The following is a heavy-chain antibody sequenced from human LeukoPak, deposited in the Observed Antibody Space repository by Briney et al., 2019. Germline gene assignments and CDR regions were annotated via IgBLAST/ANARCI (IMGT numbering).Heavy chain of an antibody. V-gene: IGHV4-61*02. CDR3: AKQPRFCSGGSCYSHWDFDL. Sequence: SETLSLTCTVSGGSISSGSYYWSWIRQPAGKGLEWIGRIYTSGSTNYNPSLKSRVTISVDTSKNQFSLKLSSVTAADTAVYYCAKQPRFCSGGSCYSHWDFDLWGRGTLVPVSS. CDR1: GGSISSGSYY. J-gene: IGHJ2*01. CDR2: IYTSGST. D-gene: IGHD2-15*01.